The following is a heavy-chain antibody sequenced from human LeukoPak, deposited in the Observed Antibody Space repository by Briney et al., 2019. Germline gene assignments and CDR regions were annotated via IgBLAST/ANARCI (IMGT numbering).Heavy chain of an antibody. CDR1: GGSISSSSYY. V-gene: IGHV4-61*01. J-gene: IGHJ4*02. D-gene: IGHD4-17*01. Sequence: SETLSLTCTVSGGSISSSSYYWSWIRQPPGKGLEWIGYIYYSGSTNYNPSLKSRVTISVDTSKNQFSLKLSSVTAADTAVYYCAREMGDYGDYHGFDYWGQGTLVTVSS. CDR2: IYYSGST. CDR3: AREMGDYGDYHGFDY.